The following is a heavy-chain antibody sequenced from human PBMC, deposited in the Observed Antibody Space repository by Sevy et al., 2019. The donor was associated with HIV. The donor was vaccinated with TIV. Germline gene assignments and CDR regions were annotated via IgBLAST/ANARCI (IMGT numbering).Heavy chain of an antibody. CDR2: IIPIFGTA. J-gene: IGHJ5*02. D-gene: IGHD6-6*01. CDR1: GGTFSSYA. Sequence: ASVKVSCKASGGTFSSYAISWVRQAPGQGLEWMGGIIPIFGTANYAQKFQGRVTITADESTSTAYMELSSLRSEDTAVYYCASDLYSSSSSTADWFDPWGQGTLVTVSS. CDR3: ASDLYSSSSSTADWFDP. V-gene: IGHV1-69*13.